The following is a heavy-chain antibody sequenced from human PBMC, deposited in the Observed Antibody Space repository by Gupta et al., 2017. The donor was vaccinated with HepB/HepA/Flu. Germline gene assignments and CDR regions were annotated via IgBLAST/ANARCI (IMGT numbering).Heavy chain of an antibody. J-gene: IGHJ4*02. Sequence: EVQLVESGGGLVQAGGSLRPSCAASGFTFSPYWMTLVRQAPGKGPEWAANIKQDGSEKWYVDSVKGRFTISRDNAKNSLYLQMNSLRAEDTAIYYCTRGGYSSSWFWDYWGQGTLVTVSS. V-gene: IGHV3-7*01. D-gene: IGHD6-13*01. CDR1: GFTFSPYW. CDR3: TRGGYSSSWFWDY. CDR2: IKQDGSEK.